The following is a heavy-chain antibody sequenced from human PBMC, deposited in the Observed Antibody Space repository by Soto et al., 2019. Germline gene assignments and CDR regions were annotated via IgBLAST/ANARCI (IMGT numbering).Heavy chain of an antibody. CDR3: ERENYDFWSGYYLDY. CDR1: GITFSTYR. J-gene: IGHJ4*02. V-gene: IGHV3-74*01. D-gene: IGHD3-3*01. Sequence: HPGGSLRLSCVVSGITFSTYRMHWVRQAPGKGLVWVSHIKSDGTVTHYTDSVRGRFIISRDNAKNTLFLQMNSLRAEDTAVYYCERENYDFWSGYYLDYWGQGTLVTVSS. CDR2: IKSDGTVT.